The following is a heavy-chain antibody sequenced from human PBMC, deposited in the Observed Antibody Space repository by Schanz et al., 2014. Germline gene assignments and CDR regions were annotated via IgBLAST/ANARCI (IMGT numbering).Heavy chain of an antibody. CDR2: ITRQGTT. J-gene: IGHJ4*02. V-gene: IGHV3-23*01. CDR1: GFTVNNYA. Sequence: EVQLLESGGGLVQPGGSLRLSCTVSGFTVNNYAMNWVRQAPGRGLEWVSGITRQGTTYYAEFVKERFSSSRDLSSNTPYMQVNRLRADETADYNGAEDRASSGSHAFDAWGQGTQVTVSS. D-gene: IGHD6-19*01. CDR3: AEDRASSGSHAFDA.